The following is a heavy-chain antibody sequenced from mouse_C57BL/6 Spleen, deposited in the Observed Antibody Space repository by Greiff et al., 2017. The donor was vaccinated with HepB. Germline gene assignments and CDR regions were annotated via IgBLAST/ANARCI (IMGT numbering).Heavy chain of an antibody. Sequence: QVQLQQPGAELVRPGSSVKLSCKASGYTFTSYWMDWVKQRPGQGLEWIGNIYPSDSETHYNQKFKDKATLTVDKSSSTAYMQLSSLTSEDSAVYYCATYHYSNYPFAYWGQGTLVTVSA. CDR3: ATYHYSNYPFAY. CDR1: GYTFTSYW. D-gene: IGHD2-5*01. J-gene: IGHJ3*01. V-gene: IGHV1-61*01. CDR2: IYPSDSET.